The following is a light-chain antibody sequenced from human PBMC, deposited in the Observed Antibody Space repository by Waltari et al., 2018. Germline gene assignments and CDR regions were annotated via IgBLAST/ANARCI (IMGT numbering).Light chain of an antibody. J-gene: IGLJ1*01. CDR3: CSYAGRGTYV. Sequence: SALTQPATVSGTPGPSITISCMGTTRKVGMYDLVSWYQHHPGQAPNLLICEVIKRPSGVSSRFSGSKSGSTASLIISGLQPDDEADYYCCSYAGRGTYVFGSGTKVTVL. V-gene: IGLV2-23*02. CDR2: EVI. CDR1: TRKVGMYDL.